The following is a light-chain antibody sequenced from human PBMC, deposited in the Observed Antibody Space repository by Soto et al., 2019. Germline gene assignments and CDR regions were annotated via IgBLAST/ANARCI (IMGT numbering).Light chain of an antibody. Sequence: QAVVTQPPSVSGAPGQRVTISCTGSSSNIGAGYDVHWYQQLPGTAPKLLIYGNSNRPSGVPDRFSGSKSGTSPSLAITGLQAEDEADYYCQSYDSSLSGPWVFGGGTKVTVL. J-gene: IGLJ3*02. CDR1: SSNIGAGYD. CDR2: GNS. V-gene: IGLV1-40*01. CDR3: QSYDSSLSGPWV.